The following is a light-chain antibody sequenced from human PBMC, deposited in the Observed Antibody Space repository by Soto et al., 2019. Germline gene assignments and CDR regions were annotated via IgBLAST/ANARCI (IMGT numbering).Light chain of an antibody. J-gene: IGKJ1*01. CDR3: QQYVSSPWA. V-gene: IGKV3-20*01. Sequence: EIVLTQSPGTLSLSPGERATLSCRASQYISSSYLAWYQQKPGQAPRLLIYGASSRATGIPDRFSGSGSGTDFTLTISRLEPEDFAVYYCQQYVSSPWAFGQGTKVDI. CDR1: QYISSSY. CDR2: GAS.